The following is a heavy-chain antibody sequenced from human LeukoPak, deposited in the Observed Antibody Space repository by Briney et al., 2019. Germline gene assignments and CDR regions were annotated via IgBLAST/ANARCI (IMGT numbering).Heavy chain of an antibody. V-gene: IGHV3-30*02. CDR2: IQYDGTNK. CDR1: GSTFSSYA. J-gene: IGHJ4*02. D-gene: IGHD3-3*01. Sequence: GGSLRLSCAASGSTFSSYAMHWVRQAPGKGLEWVTFIQYDGTNKYYADSVKGRFTISRDNSKNTLYLQMNSLRPEDTAVYYCTTERNVLRFLEWFMDSGWFDYWGQGTLVTVSS. CDR3: TTERNVLRFLEWFMDSGWFDY.